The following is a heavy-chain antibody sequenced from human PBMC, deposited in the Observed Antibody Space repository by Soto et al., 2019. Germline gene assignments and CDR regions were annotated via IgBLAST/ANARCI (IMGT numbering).Heavy chain of an antibody. J-gene: IGHJ4*02. CDR3: AKERDMLRFLEWLLLD. V-gene: IGHV3-30*18. CDR2: ISYDGSNK. D-gene: IGHD3-3*01. Sequence: ESGGGVVQPGRSLRLSCAASGFTFSSYGMHWVRQAPGKGLEWVAVISYDGSNKYYADSVKGRFTISRDNSKNTLYLQMNSLRAEDTAVYYCAKERDMLRFLEWLLLDWGQGTLVTVSS. CDR1: GFTFSSYG.